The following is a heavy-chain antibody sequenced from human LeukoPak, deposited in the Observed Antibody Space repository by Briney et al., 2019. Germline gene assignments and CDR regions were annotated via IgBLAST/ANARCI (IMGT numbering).Heavy chain of an antibody. V-gene: IGHV1-18*01. Sequence: ASVKVSCKASGYTFTSYGISWLRQAPGQGLEWMGWISAYNGNTNDAQKLQGRVTMTTDTSTSTAYMELRSLRSDDTAVYYCARDSGKKYYDFWSGYYNENWFDPWGQGTLVTVSS. D-gene: IGHD3-3*01. CDR2: ISAYNGNT. J-gene: IGHJ5*02. CDR1: GYTFTSYG. CDR3: ARDSGKKYYDFWSGYYNENWFDP.